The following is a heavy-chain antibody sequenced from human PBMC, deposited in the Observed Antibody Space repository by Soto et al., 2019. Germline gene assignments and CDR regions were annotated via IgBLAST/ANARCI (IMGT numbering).Heavy chain of an antibody. CDR2: INHSGST. V-gene: IGHV4-34*01. CDR3: ARDKITGLFDY. CDR1: GGSFSGYS. J-gene: IGHJ4*02. D-gene: IGHD2-8*02. Sequence: QVQLQQWGAGLLKPSETLSLTCAVYGGSFSGYSWTWIRQPPGTGLEWIGEINHSGSTNYNPSLKSRVTISVDTSKNQFSLKLTSVTAADTAVYYCARDKITGLFDYWGQGTPVTVSS.